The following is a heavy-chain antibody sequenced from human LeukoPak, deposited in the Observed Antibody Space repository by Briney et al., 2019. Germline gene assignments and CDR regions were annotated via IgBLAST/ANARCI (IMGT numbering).Heavy chain of an antibody. V-gene: IGHV6-1*01. Sequence: SQTLSLTCAISGDSVSSNSAAWNWIRQSPSRGLEWLGRTYYRSKWYNDYAVSVKSRIAITPDTSKNQFSLQPNSVTPEDTAVYYCARIVAAATWDYYYAMDVWGQGTTVTVSS. CDR1: GDSVSSNSAA. CDR2: TYYRSKWYN. CDR3: ARIVAAATWDYYYAMDV. J-gene: IGHJ6*02. D-gene: IGHD6-13*01.